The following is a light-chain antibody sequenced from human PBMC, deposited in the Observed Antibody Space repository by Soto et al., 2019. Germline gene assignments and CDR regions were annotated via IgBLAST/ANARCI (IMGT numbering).Light chain of an antibody. CDR3: QQFGSSPYT. Sequence: EIELTQSPVTLSLSPGERATLSCRASQSVSRSYLAWYQQNPGQPPSLLIYATSSRATGIPDRFSGSGSGTDFTLTISRLEPEDFAVYYCQQFGSSPYTFGQGTKLEIK. CDR2: ATS. V-gene: IGKV3-20*01. CDR1: QSVSRSY. J-gene: IGKJ2*01.